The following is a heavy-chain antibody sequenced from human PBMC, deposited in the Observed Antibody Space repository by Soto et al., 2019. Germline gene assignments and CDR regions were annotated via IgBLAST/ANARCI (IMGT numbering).Heavy chain of an antibody. J-gene: IGHJ4*02. D-gene: IGHD3-22*01. V-gene: IGHV3-30-3*01. Sequence: PGGSLRLSCAASGFTFSSYAMHWVRQAPGKGLKWVAVISYDGSNKYYADSVKGRFTISRDNSKNTLYLQMNSLRAEDTAVYYCARDEADSSGYYSIFWGQGTLVTVSS. CDR2: ISYDGSNK. CDR1: GFTFSSYA. CDR3: ARDEADSSGYYSIF.